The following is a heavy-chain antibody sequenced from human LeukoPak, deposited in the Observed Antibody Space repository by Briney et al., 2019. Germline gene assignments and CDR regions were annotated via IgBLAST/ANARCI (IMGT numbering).Heavy chain of an antibody. J-gene: IGHJ4*02. V-gene: IGHV3-30*02. CDR2: IWFDGSNK. CDR1: GFTFSSSG. Sequence: GGSLRLSCAASGFTFSSSGMHWVRQAPGKGLEWVAVIWFDGSNKYYADSVKGRFTISRDNSKNTLYLQMNSLRAEDTAVYYCAKDPEMATITGHYFDYWGQGTLVTVSS. CDR3: AKDPEMATITGHYFDY. D-gene: IGHD5-24*01.